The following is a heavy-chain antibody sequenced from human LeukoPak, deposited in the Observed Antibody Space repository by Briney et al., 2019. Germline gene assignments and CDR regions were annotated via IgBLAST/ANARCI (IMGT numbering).Heavy chain of an antibody. CDR3: ARIAVAGIGFFDY. CDR1: GYTFTGYY. J-gene: IGHJ4*02. Sequence: ASVKVSCKASGYTFTGYYMHWVRQAPGQGLEWMGWINPNSGGTNYAQKFQGRVTMTRDTSISTAYMELSRLRSDDTAVYYCARIAVAGIGFFDYWGQGTLVTVSP. CDR2: INPNSGGT. V-gene: IGHV1-2*02. D-gene: IGHD6-19*01.